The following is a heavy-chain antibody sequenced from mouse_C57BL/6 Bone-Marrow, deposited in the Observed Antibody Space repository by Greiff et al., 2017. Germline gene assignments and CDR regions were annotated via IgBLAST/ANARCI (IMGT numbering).Heavy chain of an antibody. V-gene: IGHV5-4*03. CDR1: GFTFSSYA. D-gene: IGHD3-1*01. CDR3: AKGHSFAY. Sequence: EVMLVESGGGLVQPGGSLKLSCAASGFTFSSYAMSWVRQIPVKRLEWVATISDSGSYTYYPDNVKGRFTISSDNAKNKLYLQMSHLKSEDTAMYYWAKGHSFAYWGQGTLVTVSA. CDR2: ISDSGSYT. J-gene: IGHJ3*01.